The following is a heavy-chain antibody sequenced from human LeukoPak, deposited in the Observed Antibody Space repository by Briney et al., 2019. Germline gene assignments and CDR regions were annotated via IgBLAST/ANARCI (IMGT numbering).Heavy chain of an antibody. D-gene: IGHD3-22*01. V-gene: IGHV3-74*01. CDR3: ARGSPYDSSDLG. J-gene: IGHJ4*02. CDR2: INSDGSST. CDR1: GFTFSYYW. Sequence: GGSLRLSCAASGFTFSYYWMHWVRQARGKGLVWVSRINSDGSSTSYADPVKGRFTISRDNAKNTLYLQMNSLRADDTAVYYCARGSPYDSSDLGWGQGTLVTVSS.